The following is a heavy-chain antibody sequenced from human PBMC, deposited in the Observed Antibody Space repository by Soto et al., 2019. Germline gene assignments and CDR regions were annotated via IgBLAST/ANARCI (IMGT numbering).Heavy chain of an antibody. Sequence: PGGSLRLSCTYSGFTFRDYPMSSFRQPPGKDLEWVGFIRNKAYGGTTEYSASVKGRFTISRHDSTSIASLHMNSRNTEDTAVYYCTRGDSITIFGVVMRHDYWGQGTLVNVSS. V-gene: IGHV3-49*03. CDR1: GFTFRDYP. CDR3: TRGDSITIFGVVMRHDY. J-gene: IGHJ4*02. CDR2: IRNKAYGGTT. D-gene: IGHD3-3*01.